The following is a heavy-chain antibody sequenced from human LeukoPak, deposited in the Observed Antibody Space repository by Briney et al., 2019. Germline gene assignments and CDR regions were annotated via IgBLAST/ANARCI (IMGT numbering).Heavy chain of an antibody. CDR1: GFTFSSYA. D-gene: IGHD1-1*01. V-gene: IGHV3-30*04. CDR3: ARGDDTDLNDY. CDR2: ISYDGSNK. Sequence: GGSLRLSCAASGFTFSSYAMHWVRQAPGKGLEWVAVISYDGSNKYYADSVKGRFTISRDNAKNSLYLQMNSLRAEDTALYYCARGDDTDLNDYWGQGTLVTVSS. J-gene: IGHJ4*02.